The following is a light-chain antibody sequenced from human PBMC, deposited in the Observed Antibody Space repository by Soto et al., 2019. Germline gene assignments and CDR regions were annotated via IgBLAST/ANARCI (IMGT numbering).Light chain of an antibody. CDR2: DAS. CDR1: QSVSNF. J-gene: IGKJ5*01. V-gene: IGKV3-11*01. Sequence: EIVLTQSPATLSFSPGERATLTCRASQSVSNFLAWYQHKPGQAPRLLIYDASIRAAGVPARFSGSGSGTDFSLTISSLESEDFAIYYCQQRSNWPTFGQGTRLEIK. CDR3: QQRSNWPT.